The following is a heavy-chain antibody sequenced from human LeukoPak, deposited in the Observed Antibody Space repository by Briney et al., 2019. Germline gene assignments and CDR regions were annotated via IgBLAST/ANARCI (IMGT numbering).Heavy chain of an antibody. CDR1: GGSISSYY. CDR2: IYYSGST. V-gene: IGHV4-59*01. CDR3: ARGRDTFDY. D-gene: IGHD3-10*01. Sequence: SETLSLTCTVSGGSISSYYRSWIRQPPGKGLEWIGFIYYSGSTNYSPSLKSRVTISVDTSKNQFSLKLSSVTAADTAVYYCARGRDTFDYWGQGTLVTVSS. J-gene: IGHJ4*02.